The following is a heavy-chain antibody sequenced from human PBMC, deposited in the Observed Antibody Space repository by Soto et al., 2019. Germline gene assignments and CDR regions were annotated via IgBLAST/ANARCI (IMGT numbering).Heavy chain of an antibody. Sequence: ASGKVSCKASGYTFTGYYMHWVRQAPGQGLEWMGWINPSDGNRNFAQKFEDRVTMTTATSTNTVFLELRSLNSDDTAIYYCAIDKLCGDDRSGFSSRGQGTMVTSPQ. V-gene: IGHV1-2*02. CDR2: INPSDGNR. CDR3: AIDKLCGDDRSGFSS. CDR1: GYTFTGYY. J-gene: IGHJ4*02. D-gene: IGHD3-22*01.